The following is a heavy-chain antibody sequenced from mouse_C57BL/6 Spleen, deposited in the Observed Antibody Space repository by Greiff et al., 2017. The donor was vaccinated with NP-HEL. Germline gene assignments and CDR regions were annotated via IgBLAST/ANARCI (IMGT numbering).Heavy chain of an antibody. V-gene: IGHV1-82*01. CDR2: IYPGDGDT. J-gene: IGHJ3*01. D-gene: IGHD1-1*01. CDR3: ARDYDGSSWFAY. CDR1: GYAFSSSW. Sequence: VQLVESGPELVKPGASVKLSCKASGYAFSSSWMNWVKQRPGRGLEWIGRIYPGDGDTNYNGKFKGKATLTADKASSTAYMQLSSLTSEDSAVYVCARDYDGSSWFAYWGQGTLVTVSA.